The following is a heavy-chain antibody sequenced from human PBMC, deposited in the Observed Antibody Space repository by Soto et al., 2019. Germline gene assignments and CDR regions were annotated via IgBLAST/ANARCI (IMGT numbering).Heavy chain of an antibody. D-gene: IGHD5-12*01. V-gene: IGHV3-30*18. CDR1: GFNFNAYG. J-gene: IGHJ6*02. Sequence: PGGSLRLSCAASGFNFNAYGMHWVRQAPGKGLEWMAAISHDGVIQYLADSVKGRFTISRDNSQNTLYLQVSRLRPEDTAVYYCAKDWKWMQLYYGLNVWGQGTTVTVSS. CDR3: AKDWKWMQLYYGLNV. CDR2: ISHDGVIQ.